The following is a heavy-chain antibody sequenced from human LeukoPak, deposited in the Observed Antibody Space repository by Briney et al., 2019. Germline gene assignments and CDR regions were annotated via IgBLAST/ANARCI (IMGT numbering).Heavy chain of an antibody. CDR2: IHSRCSTT. Sequence: TPGGSLRLSCAASGFTFSDYYMSWIRQAPGKGLERISYIHSRCSTTYYADSVKGRFTISRDNAKNSMYLQMNSLRAEDTAVYYCAREEDDIVVVGVGYYMDVWGKGTTVTVSS. CDR1: GFTFSDYY. D-gene: IGHD2-2*01. V-gene: IGHV3-11*04. CDR3: AREEDDIVVVGVGYYMDV. J-gene: IGHJ6*03.